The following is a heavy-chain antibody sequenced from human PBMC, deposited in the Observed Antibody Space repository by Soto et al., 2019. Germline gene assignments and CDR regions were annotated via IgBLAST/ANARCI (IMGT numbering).Heavy chain of an antibody. Sequence: QVQLQESGPGLVEPSQTLSLTCTVSGGSISGEGYYWSWIRQYSGRGLEWIGYIHYSGSTYYNPSLKSRVTSSVDTSKTQFFLTLNSMTAADTAVYYCARAWTAEAGWANWFDRWGQGTLVIVSS. J-gene: IGHJ5*02. V-gene: IGHV4-31*03. CDR1: GGSISGEGYY. D-gene: IGHD6-13*01. CDR2: IHYSGST. CDR3: ARAWTAEAGWANWFDR.